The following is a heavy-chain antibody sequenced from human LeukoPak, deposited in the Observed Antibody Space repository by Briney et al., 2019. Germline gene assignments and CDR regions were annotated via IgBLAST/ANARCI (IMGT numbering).Heavy chain of an antibody. J-gene: IGHJ4*02. CDR2: ISGTGGST. CDR3: AKDIKGSGEGYYFDY. V-gene: IGHV3-23*01. Sequence: GGSLRLSCAASGFTFSGYVMNWVRQAPRKGLEWVSAISGTGGSTYYVDSVKGRFTISRDNSKDTLYLQMNSLRAEDTAIYYCAKDIKGSGEGYYFDYWGQGTLVTVSS. CDR1: GFTFSGYV. D-gene: IGHD3-10*01.